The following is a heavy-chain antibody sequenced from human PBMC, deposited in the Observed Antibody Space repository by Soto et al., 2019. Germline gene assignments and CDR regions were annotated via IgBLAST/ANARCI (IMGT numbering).Heavy chain of an antibody. CDR2: ISSDGSRK. CDR3: AKGVLGHYYALDV. Sequence: QVQLVESGGGVVHSGRSLRLSCIASGFTFSNYGIHWVRQGPGKGLEWVAFISSDGSRKLYADAVEGRCTISRDTSRTTVFMELTRLRVEDTAVYRCAKGVLGHYYALDVWGQGTAVTV. V-gene: IGHV3-30*18. J-gene: IGHJ6*02. CDR1: GFTFSNYG.